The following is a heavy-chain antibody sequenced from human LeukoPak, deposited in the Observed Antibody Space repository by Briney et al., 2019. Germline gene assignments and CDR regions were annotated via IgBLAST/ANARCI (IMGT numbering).Heavy chain of an antibody. CDR2: IYYSGST. CDR1: GGSISSSSYY. CDR3: ARGKTYYDILTGWDY. D-gene: IGHD3-9*01. V-gene: IGHV4-39*07. Sequence: SETLSLTCTVSGGSISSSSYYWGWIRQPPGKGLEWIGSIYYSGSTYYNPSLKSRVTISVDTSKNQFSLKLSSVTAADTAVYYFARGKTYYDILTGWDYWGQGTLVTVSS. J-gene: IGHJ4*02.